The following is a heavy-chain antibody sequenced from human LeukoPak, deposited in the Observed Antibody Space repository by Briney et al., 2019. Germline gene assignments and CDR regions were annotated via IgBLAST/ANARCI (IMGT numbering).Heavy chain of an antibody. CDR2: ISFDGNNE. D-gene: IGHD3-10*01. V-gene: IGHV3-30-3*01. J-gene: IGHJ4*02. CDR1: GFTFSNYA. CDR3: ASTSRGVIDY. Sequence: GGSLRLSCAASGFTFSNYAMHWVRQAPGKGLEWLAVISFDGNNEYYADSVKGRFTISSDNSKNTLYLQMNSLRGADAAVYYCASTSRGVIDYWGQGTLVTVSS.